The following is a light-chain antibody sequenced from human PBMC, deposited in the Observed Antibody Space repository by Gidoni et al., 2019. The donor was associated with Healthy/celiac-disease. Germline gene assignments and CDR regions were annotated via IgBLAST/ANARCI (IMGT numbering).Light chain of an antibody. V-gene: IGKV3-15*01. CDR3: QQYNNWPQT. J-gene: IGKJ1*01. CDR1: QSVRSN. Sequence: EIVMTQSPSTLSVSPGERATLSCRASQSVRSNLAWYQQKPGQAPRLLIYGASTRATGIPARFSGSGSGTEFILTISSLQSEDFAVYYCQQYNNWPQTFXQXTKVEIK. CDR2: GAS.